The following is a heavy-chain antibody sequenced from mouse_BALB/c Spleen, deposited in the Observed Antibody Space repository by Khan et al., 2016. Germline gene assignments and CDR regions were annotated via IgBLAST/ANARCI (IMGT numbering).Heavy chain of an antibody. Sequence: VALVDSGGGLVQTGGSLRLSCATSGFTFPDYYMTWVRQPPGKALEWLGFIRNKAGCYTPDYSASVKCRFTISSDNSQSILYLHMNTLRAEDSATYYCASITGTIAYWGQGTLVTVSA. V-gene: IGHV7-3*02. J-gene: IGHJ3*01. D-gene: IGHD4-1*01. CDR2: IRNKAGCYTP. CDR3: ASITGTIAY. CDR1: GFTFPDYY.